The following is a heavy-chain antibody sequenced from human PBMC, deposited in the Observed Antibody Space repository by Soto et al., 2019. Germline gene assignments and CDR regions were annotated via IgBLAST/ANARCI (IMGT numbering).Heavy chain of an antibody. CDR2: ISAYNGNT. CDR3: ARVPSSSHLYNWFDP. V-gene: IGHV1-18*01. J-gene: IGHJ5*02. CDR1: GYTFTSYG. D-gene: IGHD6-13*01. Sequence: QVQLVQSGAEVKKPGASVKVSCKASGYTFTSYGISWVRQAPGQGLEGMGWISAYNGNTNYAQKLQGRVTMTTDTSTSTAYLELRSLRSDDTAVYYCARVPSSSHLYNWFDPWGQGTLVTVSS.